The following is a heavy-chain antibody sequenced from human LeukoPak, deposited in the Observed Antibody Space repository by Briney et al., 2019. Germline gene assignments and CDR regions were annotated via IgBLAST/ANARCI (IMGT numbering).Heavy chain of an antibody. CDR3: ARHDSSGYYLGY. Sequence: TLSLTCTVSGGSISSSYYYWSWIRQHPGKGLEWIGYIYYSGSTYYNPSLKSRLTISVDTSKNQFSLKLSSVTAADTAVYYCARHDSSGYYLGYWGQGTLVTVSS. V-gene: IGHV4-31*03. CDR2: IYYSGST. D-gene: IGHD3-22*01. J-gene: IGHJ4*02. CDR1: GGSISSSYYY.